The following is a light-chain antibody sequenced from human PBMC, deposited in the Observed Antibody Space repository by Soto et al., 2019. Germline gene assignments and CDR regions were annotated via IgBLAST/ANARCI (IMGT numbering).Light chain of an antibody. V-gene: IGKV3-11*01. Sequence: EIVLTQSPATLSLSPGERATLSCRASQSVSSNLAWYQQKPGQAPRLLIYDASNRATGIPARFSGSGSGTEFPLPISGLQSEDFAVYYGQQDKNWPPYTWGEGTKGEIK. J-gene: IGKJ4*01. CDR2: DAS. CDR1: QSVSSN. CDR3: QQDKNWPPYT.